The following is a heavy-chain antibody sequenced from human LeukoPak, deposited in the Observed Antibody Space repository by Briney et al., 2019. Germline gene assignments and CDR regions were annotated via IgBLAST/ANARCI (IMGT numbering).Heavy chain of an antibody. J-gene: IGHJ2*01. D-gene: IGHD6-13*01. CDR3: ARMAAAGTWYFDL. CDR1: GYTFTNYY. Sequence: GASVKVSCKTSGYTFTNYYLHWVRQAPGQGLEWMEIINPNSASTTYAQKFQGRVTMTRDTSTSTVYMELSSLRSEDTAVYYCARMAAAGTWYFDLWGRGTLVTVSS. V-gene: IGHV1-46*01. CDR2: INPNSAST.